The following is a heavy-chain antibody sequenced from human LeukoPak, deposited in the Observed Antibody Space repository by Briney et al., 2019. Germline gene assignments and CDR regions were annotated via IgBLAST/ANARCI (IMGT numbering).Heavy chain of an antibody. D-gene: IGHD4-17*01. V-gene: IGHV3-7*05. CDR1: GFTFSSFW. CDR3: ARDKTVTTSLDH. Sequence: GGSLRLSCAAYGFTFSSFWMNWVRQAPGKRPEWVANINQNGREIHYGDSVNGRFTISRDNTKHSLYLQINSLRAEDTAVYCWARDKTVTTSLDHWGQGTLVTVS. J-gene: IGHJ4*02. CDR2: INQNGREI.